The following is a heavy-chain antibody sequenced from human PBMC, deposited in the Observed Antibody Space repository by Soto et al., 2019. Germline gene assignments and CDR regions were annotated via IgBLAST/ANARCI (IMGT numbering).Heavy chain of an antibody. CDR1: GFTFSSYA. D-gene: IGHD4-17*01. V-gene: IGHV3-23*01. CDR2: ISGSGGST. CDR3: ARGTLYGRDY. J-gene: IGHJ4*02. Sequence: GGSLRLSCAASGFTFSSYAMSWVRQAPGKGLEWVSAISGSGGSTYYADSVKGRFTISRDNAKNSLYLQMNSLRAEDTAVYYCARGTLYGRDYWGQGTLVTVSS.